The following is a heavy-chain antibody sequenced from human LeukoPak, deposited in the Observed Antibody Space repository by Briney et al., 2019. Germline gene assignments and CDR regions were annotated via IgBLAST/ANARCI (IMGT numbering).Heavy chain of an antibody. CDR2: VKQDGSEI. CDR1: GFTFSSYW. Sequence: GGSLRLXCAASGFTFSSYWMSWVRQAPGKGLVWVANVKQDGSEIYYVGSVRGRFTISRDNAKNSLYLQMNSLRAEDTAVCYCAREPHGDFDYWGQGTLVTVSS. D-gene: IGHD4-17*01. J-gene: IGHJ4*02. V-gene: IGHV3-7*01. CDR3: AREPHGDFDY.